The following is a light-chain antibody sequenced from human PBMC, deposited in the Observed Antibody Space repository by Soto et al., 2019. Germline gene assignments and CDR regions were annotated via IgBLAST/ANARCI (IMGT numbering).Light chain of an antibody. CDR3: GTWDSTLSAVL. CDR1: SSNIGNNR. J-gene: IGLJ2*01. Sequence: QSVLTQSPSVSAAPGQMVTISCSGSSSNIGNNRVAWYQQLPGTAPKLLIYDDNQRPSGIPDRFSGSKSGTSATLGIAGLQTGDEADYYCGTWDSTLSAVLFGGGTKLTVL. CDR2: DDN. V-gene: IGLV1-51*01.